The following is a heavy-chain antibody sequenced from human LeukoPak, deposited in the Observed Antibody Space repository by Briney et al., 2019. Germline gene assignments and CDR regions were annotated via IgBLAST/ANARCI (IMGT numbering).Heavy chain of an antibody. CDR1: GFTFSSYS. J-gene: IGHJ5*01. D-gene: IGHD3-10*01. CDR2: IKRDGNEK. Sequence: GGSLRLSCAASGFTFSSYSMNWVRQAPGKGLEWVANIKRDGNEKNYVDSVKGRFSISRDNAKNSLYLQMDSLRAEDTAVYYCAKEGAYPIITYDSWGQGALVTVSS. V-gene: IGHV3-7*01. CDR3: AKEGAYPIITYDS.